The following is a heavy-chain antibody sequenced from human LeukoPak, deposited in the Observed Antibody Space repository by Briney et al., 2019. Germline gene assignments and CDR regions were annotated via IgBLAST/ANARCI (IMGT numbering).Heavy chain of an antibody. CDR2: ISSSSSYI. Sequence: NTGGSLRLSCAASGFMFSSNWMSWVRLAPGRGLEWVSSISSSSSYIYYADSVKGRFTISRDNAKNSLYLQMNSLRAEDTAVYYCARGYRMVRGVIGAFDIWGQGTMVTVSS. CDR3: ARGYRMVRGVIGAFDI. D-gene: IGHD3-10*01. J-gene: IGHJ3*02. CDR1: GFMFSSNW. V-gene: IGHV3-21*01.